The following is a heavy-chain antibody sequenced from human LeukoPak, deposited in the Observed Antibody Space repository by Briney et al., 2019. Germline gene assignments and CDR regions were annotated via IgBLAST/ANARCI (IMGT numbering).Heavy chain of an antibody. J-gene: IGHJ4*02. Sequence: GGSLRLSCAASGFTFSSYAMHWVRQAPGKGLEWVAVISYDGSYKYYADSVKGRFTISRDNSKNTLYLRMNSLRPEDTAVYYCARDPTNWNYVHYFDYWGQGTLVTVSS. CDR1: GFTFSSYA. D-gene: IGHD1-7*01. CDR2: ISYDGSYK. V-gene: IGHV3-30*04. CDR3: ARDPTNWNYVHYFDY.